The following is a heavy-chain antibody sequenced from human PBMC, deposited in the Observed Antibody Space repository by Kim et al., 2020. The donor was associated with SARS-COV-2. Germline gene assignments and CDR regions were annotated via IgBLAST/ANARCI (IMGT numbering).Heavy chain of an antibody. D-gene: IGHD3-9*01. V-gene: IGHV3-23*01. CDR3: AKDLGARLRYFDWLTDAFDI. Sequence: RFTISRENSKNTLYLQMNSLRAEDTAVYYCAKDLGARLRYFDWLTDAFDIWGQGTMVTVSS. J-gene: IGHJ3*02.